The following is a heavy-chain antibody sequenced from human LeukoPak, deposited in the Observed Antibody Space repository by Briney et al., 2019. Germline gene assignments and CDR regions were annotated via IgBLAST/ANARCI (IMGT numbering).Heavy chain of an antibody. D-gene: IGHD2-15*01. J-gene: IGHJ6*02. CDR1: GGSISSYY. CDR3: ARIVGYCSGGSCQYYYYGMDV. V-gene: IGHV4-59*08. CDR2: IYYSGST. Sequence: SETLSLTCTVSGGSISSYYWGWIRQPPGKGLEWIGYIYYSGSTNYNPSLKSRVTISVDTSKNQFSLKLSSVTAADTAVYYCARIVGYCSGGSCQYYYYGMDVWGQGTTVTVSS.